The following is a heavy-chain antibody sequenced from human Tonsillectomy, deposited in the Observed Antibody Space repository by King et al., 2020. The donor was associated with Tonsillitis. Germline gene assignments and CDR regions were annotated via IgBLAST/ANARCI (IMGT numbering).Heavy chain of an antibody. CDR1: GYTFTSRY. CDR3: ARGWLAGPFDY. CDR2: INPSGGTT. Sequence: VQLVESGAEVKRPGASVKVSCTASGYTFTSRYIHWVRQAPGQGLEWMGIINPSGGTTTYAQKFQGRVTLTRDTSTTTVYMELRSLRPDDTAVFYCARGWLAGPFDYWGQGSLVIVSS. V-gene: IGHV1-46*03. D-gene: IGHD5-12*01. J-gene: IGHJ4*02.